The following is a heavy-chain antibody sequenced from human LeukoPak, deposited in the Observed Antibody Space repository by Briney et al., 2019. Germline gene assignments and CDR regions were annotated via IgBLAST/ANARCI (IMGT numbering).Heavy chain of an antibody. CDR2: ISSSSSTI. CDR3: ARKFGSGGCNWYLDL. Sequence: GGSLRLSCAASGFTFSSYSMNWVRQAPGKGLEWVSYISSSSSTIYYADSVKGRFTISRDNAKNSLYLQMNSLRAEDTAVYYCARKFGSGGCNWYLDLWGRGTLVTDSS. D-gene: IGHD3-10*01. CDR1: GFTFSSYS. J-gene: IGHJ2*01. V-gene: IGHV3-48*04.